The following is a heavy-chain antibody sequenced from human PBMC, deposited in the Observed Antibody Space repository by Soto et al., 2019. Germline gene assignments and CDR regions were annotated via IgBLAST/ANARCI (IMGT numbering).Heavy chain of an antibody. CDR2: IYHSGST. CDR1: GYSISSGYY. V-gene: IGHV4-38-2*02. J-gene: IGHJ4*02. CDR3: ARDSTGIAVAGTGN. Sequence: TLAITCAFSGYSISSGYYCGWIRHPPGKGLEWIGSIYHSGSTYYNPSLKSRVTISVDTSKNQFSLKLSSVTAADTDVYYCARDSTGIAVAGTGNWGQGTLVTVSS. D-gene: IGHD6-19*01.